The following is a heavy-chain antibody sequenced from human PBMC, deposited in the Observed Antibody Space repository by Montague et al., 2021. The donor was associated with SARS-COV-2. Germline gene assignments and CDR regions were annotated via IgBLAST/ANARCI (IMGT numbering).Heavy chain of an antibody. V-gene: IGHV4-31*03. D-gene: IGHD2/OR15-2a*01. J-gene: IGHJ4*02. CDR3: ARDGDEGYFFEY. CDR1: GASISSGSYY. CDR2: IHHSGST. Sequence: TQSLTCTVSGASISSGSYYWNWIRQLPGKGLEWIGYIHHSGSTYYTPSLQSRVAITVDTSKNEFSLKMTAVTAADTAVYYCARDGDEGYFFEYWGKGLLVTVSS.